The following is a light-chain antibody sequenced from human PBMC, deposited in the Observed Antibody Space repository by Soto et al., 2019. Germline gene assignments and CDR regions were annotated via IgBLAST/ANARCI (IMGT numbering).Light chain of an antibody. J-gene: IGKJ1*01. CDR1: QSISTY. Sequence: DLQMTQSPSSLSASVGDRVTITCRASQSISTYLKWYQHKPGTAPKLLIYAASTLQSGVPSRFSGTGSGADFTLTISSLQPEDFATYYCQQIYSTPPAFGQGTKVEIK. V-gene: IGKV1-39*01. CDR2: AAS. CDR3: QQIYSTPPA.